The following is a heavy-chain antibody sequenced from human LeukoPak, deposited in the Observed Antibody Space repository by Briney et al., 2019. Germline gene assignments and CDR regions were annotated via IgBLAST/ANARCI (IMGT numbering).Heavy chain of an antibody. Sequence: PGGSLRLSCAASGFTFSSYSMNWVRQAPGKGLEWVSGISWNSGSIGYADSVKGRFTISRDNAKNSLYLQMNSLRAEDTALYYCAKGYCSGGSCPNWFDPWGQGTLVTVSS. CDR1: GFTFSSYS. CDR3: AKGYCSGGSCPNWFDP. D-gene: IGHD2-15*01. V-gene: IGHV3-9*01. J-gene: IGHJ5*02. CDR2: ISWNSGSI.